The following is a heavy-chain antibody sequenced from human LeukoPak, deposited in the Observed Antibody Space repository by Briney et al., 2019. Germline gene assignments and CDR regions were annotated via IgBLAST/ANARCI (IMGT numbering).Heavy chain of an antibody. CDR2: ISSSGITI. CDR1: GFTFSDYF. Sequence: GGSLRLSCAASGFTFSDYFMSWIRQAPGKGLEWVSYISSSGITIYYADSVKGRFTISRDNSKNTLYLQMNSLRAEDTAVYYCATGQLLYSRGFDYWGQGTLVTVSS. CDR3: ATGQLLYSRGFDY. J-gene: IGHJ4*02. D-gene: IGHD2-2*02. V-gene: IGHV3-11*01.